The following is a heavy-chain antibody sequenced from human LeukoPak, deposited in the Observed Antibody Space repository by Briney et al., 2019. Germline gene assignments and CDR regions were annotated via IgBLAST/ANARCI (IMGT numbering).Heavy chain of an antibody. CDR2: TSYDGSNK. CDR1: GFTFSSYG. J-gene: IGHJ4*02. V-gene: IGHV3-30*18. CDR3: AKGGYSYGFGLIDY. D-gene: IGHD5-18*01. Sequence: GRSLRLSCAASGFTFSSYGMHWVRQAPGKGLEWVAVTSYDGSNKYYADSVKGRFTISRDNSKNTLYLQMNSLRAEDTAVYYCAKGGYSYGFGLIDYWGQGTLVTVSS.